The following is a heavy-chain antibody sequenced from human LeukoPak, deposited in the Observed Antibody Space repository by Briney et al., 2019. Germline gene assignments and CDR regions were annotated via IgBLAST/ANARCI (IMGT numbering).Heavy chain of an antibody. CDR1: GGSISSSSYY. CDR3: ARDFCGGDCYSD. CDR2: IYYSGST. J-gene: IGHJ4*02. V-gene: IGHV4-39*07. Sequence: SETLSLTCTVSGGSISSSSYYWGWIRQPPGKGLEWIGSIYYSGSTYYNPSLKSRVTISVDTSKNQFSLKLSSVTAADTAVYYCARDFCGGDCYSDWGQGTLVTVSS. D-gene: IGHD2-21*02.